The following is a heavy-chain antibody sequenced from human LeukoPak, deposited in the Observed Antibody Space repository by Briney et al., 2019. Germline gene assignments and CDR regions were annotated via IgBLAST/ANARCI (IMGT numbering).Heavy chain of an antibody. J-gene: IGHJ4*02. CDR2: ISPNSADT. V-gene: IGHV1-2*02. Sequence: ASVKVSCKASGYTFIGYYMHWVRQAPGQGLEWMGWISPNSADTHYAQKFQGRVTMTGDTSISTAYMELSRLRSDDTAVYYCARGGLSGSYYVDYWGQGTLVTVSS. CDR3: ARGGLSGSYYVDY. D-gene: IGHD1-26*01. CDR1: GYTFIGYY.